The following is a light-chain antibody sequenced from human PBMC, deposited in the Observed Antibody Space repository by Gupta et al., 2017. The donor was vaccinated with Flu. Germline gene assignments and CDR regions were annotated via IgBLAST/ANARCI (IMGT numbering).Light chain of an antibody. CDR1: QSVTSY. V-gene: IGKV3-11*01. CDR3: QQRSNWPIT. Sequence: PATLSLSPGERVSPSCRASQSVTSYLDWYQQKPGLAPRLLIYDTSNRATGIPARFSGSGSGTDFTLTISSLEPEDFAVYYCQQRSNWPITFGQGTRLEIK. CDR2: DTS. J-gene: IGKJ5*01.